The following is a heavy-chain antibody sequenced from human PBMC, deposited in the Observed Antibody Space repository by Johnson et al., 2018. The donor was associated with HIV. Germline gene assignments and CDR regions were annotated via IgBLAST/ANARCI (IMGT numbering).Heavy chain of an antibody. CDR2: IRYDGSNK. CDR1: GFTFSSYG. D-gene: IGHD2-15*01. CDR3: AKRGARYCSGGSCFDAFDI. V-gene: IGHV3-30*02. J-gene: IGHJ3*02. Sequence: QVQLVESGGGVVQPGGSLRLSCAASGFTFSSYGMHWVRQAPGKGLEWVAFIRYDGSNKYYADSVKGRFTISRENSKNTLYLQMNSLRAEDTAVYYCAKRGARYCSGGSCFDAFDIWGQGTMVTVSS.